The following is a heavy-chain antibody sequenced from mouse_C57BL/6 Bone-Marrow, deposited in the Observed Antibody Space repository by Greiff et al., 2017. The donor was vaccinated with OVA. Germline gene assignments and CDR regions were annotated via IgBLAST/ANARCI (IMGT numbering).Heavy chain of an antibody. V-gene: IGHV1-81*01. Sequence: QVQLQQSGAELARPGASVKLSCKASGYTFTSYGISWVKQRTGQGLEWIGEIYPRSGNTYYNEKFKGKATLTADKSSSTAYMELRSLTSEDSAVYFCASYYYGSRFVWGTGTTVTVSS. CDR2: IYPRSGNT. J-gene: IGHJ1*03. D-gene: IGHD1-1*01. CDR3: ASYYYGSRFV. CDR1: GYTFTSYG.